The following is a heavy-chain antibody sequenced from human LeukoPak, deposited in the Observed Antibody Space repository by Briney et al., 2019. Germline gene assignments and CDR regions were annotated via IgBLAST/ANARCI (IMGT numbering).Heavy chain of an antibody. V-gene: IGHV1-8*01. CDR3: ARGPSYYYDSSGSDY. Sequence: GASVTVSCTASGYTFTSYDINWVRQATGQGLEWMGWMNPNSGNTGYAQKFQGRVTMTRNTSISTAYMELSSLRSEDTAVYYCARGPSYYYDSSGSDYWGQGTLVTVSS. D-gene: IGHD3-22*01. CDR2: MNPNSGNT. CDR1: GYTFTSYD. J-gene: IGHJ4*02.